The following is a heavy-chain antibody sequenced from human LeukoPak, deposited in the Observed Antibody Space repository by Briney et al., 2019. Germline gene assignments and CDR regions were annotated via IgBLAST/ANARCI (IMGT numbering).Heavy chain of an antibody. Sequence: GGSLRLSCATSGFTVSSYEVNWVRQAPGKGLEWVSYISPSGNTLYYTVSVKGRFTISKDNAKYSLYLQMNSLRAEDTAVYYCGRGGYCSGATCYRFNAFDIWGQGTTVTVSS. CDR2: ISPSGNTL. D-gene: IGHD2-15*01. CDR1: GFTVSSYE. CDR3: GRGGYCSGATCYRFNAFDI. V-gene: IGHV3-48*03. J-gene: IGHJ3*02.